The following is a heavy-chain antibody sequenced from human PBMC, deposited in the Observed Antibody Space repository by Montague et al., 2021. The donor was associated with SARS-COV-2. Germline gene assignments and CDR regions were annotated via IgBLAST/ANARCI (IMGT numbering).Heavy chain of an antibody. CDR1: GFSLSTSGMR. D-gene: IGHD3-9*01. Sequence: PALVKPTQTLTLTCTFSGFSLSTSGMRVSWIRQPPGKALEWLARIDWDDDKYYSTSLKTRLTISKDTSKNQVVLTMTNMDPVDTATYYCARRTYDILTGYDYGMDVWGQGTTVTVSS. J-gene: IGHJ6*02. CDR3: ARRTYDILTGYDYGMDV. CDR2: IDWDDDK. V-gene: IGHV2-70*04.